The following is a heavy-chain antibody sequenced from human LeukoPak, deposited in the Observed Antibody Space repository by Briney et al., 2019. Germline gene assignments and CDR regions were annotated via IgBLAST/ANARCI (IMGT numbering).Heavy chain of an antibody. CDR2: IYYSGST. D-gene: IGHD6-19*01. Sequence: SETLSLTGTVSGGSVNSRYHYWSWVRQPPGKGLEWIGYIYYSGSTNYNPSLKSRVTILIDTSKNQFSLNLRSVTAADTAMYYCARSRYSSGWYYFDYWGQGTLVTVSS. J-gene: IGHJ4*02. CDR3: ARSRYSSGWYYFDY. V-gene: IGHV4-61*01. CDR1: GGSVNSRYHY.